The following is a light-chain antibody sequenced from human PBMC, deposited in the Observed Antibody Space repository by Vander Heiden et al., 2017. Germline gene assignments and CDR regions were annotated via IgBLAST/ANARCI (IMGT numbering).Light chain of an antibody. CDR3: CSYAGSSTEV. V-gene: IGLV2-23*02. CDR2: EVS. CDR1: SSDVGSYNL. Sequence: QSALTQPASVSGSPGQSITIACTGTSSDVGSYNLVSWYQQHPGKAPNLMIYEVSKRPSGVSNRFSGSKSGNTASLTISGLQAEDEADYYCCSYAGSSTEVFGGGTKLTVL. J-gene: IGLJ3*02.